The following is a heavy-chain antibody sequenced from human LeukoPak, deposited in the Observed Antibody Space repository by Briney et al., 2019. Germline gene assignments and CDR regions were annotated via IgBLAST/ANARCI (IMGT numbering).Heavy chain of an antibody. CDR3: ARVLYDFWSGPPYCYYGMDV. J-gene: IGHJ6*02. V-gene: IGHV3-74*01. CDR2: INSDGSST. D-gene: IGHD3-3*01. CDR1: GFTFSSYW. Sequence: GGSLRLSCAASGFTFSSYWMHWVRQAPGKGLVWVSRINSDGSSTSYADSVKGRFTISRDNAKNTLYLQMNSLRVEDTAVYYCARVLYDFWSGPPYCYYGMDVWGQGTTVTVSS.